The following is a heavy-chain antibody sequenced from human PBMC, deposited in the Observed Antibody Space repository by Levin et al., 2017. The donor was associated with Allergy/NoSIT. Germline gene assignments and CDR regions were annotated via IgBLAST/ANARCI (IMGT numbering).Heavy chain of an antibody. V-gene: IGHV3-23*01. CDR1: GFTFSSDA. CDR3: ARHSGSYYGSSDF. J-gene: IGHJ4*02. Sequence: ASVKVSCAASGFTFSSDAMSWFRQAPGKGLEWVSSIDPTGGITWHADSVKGRYTMSRDNSKNTLYLQMDSLRAEDSAIYYCARHSGSYYGSSDFWGQGTLVTVSS. CDR2: IDPTGGIT. D-gene: IGHD3-10*01.